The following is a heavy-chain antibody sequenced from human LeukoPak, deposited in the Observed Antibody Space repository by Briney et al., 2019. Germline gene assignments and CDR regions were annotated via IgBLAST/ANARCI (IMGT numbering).Heavy chain of an antibody. D-gene: IGHD5-24*01. Sequence: GESLKISCKGSGYSFSSYWIGWVSQMPGKGLEWMGIIYPGDSDTRYSPSFQGQVTISADKSISTAYLQWSILKASDTAMYYCARRDGYDSTTFDYWGQGTLVTVSS. J-gene: IGHJ4*02. CDR3: ARRDGYDSTTFDY. CDR2: IYPGDSDT. CDR1: GYSFSSYW. V-gene: IGHV5-51*01.